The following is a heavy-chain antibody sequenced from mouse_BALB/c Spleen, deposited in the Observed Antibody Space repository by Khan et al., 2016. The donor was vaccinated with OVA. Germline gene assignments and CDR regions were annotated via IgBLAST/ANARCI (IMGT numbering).Heavy chain of an antibody. CDR1: GYSITSDYA. D-gene: IGHD3-3*01. J-gene: IGHJ3*01. V-gene: IGHV3-2*02. Sequence: EVQLQESGPGLVKPSQSLSLTCTVTGYSITSDYAWNWIRQFPGNKLEWMGYITYSGSTSYTPSLKSRFSSTRDTSKNQFFLQLNSLTTEDTATYCCARGRAYWGQGTLVTVSA. CDR3: ARGRAY. CDR2: ITYSGST.